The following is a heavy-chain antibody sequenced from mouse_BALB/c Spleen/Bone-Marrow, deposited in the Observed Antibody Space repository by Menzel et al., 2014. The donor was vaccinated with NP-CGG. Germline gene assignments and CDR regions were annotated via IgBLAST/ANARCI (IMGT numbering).Heavy chain of an antibody. CDR1: GFTSSTYG. CDR2: ISNGGIYT. J-gene: IGHJ3*01. D-gene: IGHD2-4*01. V-gene: IGHV5-6*01. Sequence: EVQGVESGGDLVKPGGSLKLSCAASGFTSSTYGMSWVRQTPDKRLEWVAAISNGGIYTYYPDTVKGRFTISRDNAKNTLYLQMSSLKSEDTAMYYCVRPYDYGTWFAYWGQGTLVTVSA. CDR3: VRPYDYGTWFAY.